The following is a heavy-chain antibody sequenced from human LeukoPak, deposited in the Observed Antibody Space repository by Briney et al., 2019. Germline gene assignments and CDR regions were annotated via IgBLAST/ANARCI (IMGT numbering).Heavy chain of an antibody. D-gene: IGHD3-10*01. CDR1: GGTFSKYA. J-gene: IGHJ4*02. V-gene: IGHV1-69*11. CDR3: ATTGYFGAGSATTLLNFDD. Sequence: SVKVSCKASGGTFSKYAISWVRQAPGQGLEWMGSIISILVTRTYYGQRFQGRVTITADDSTSTAYLDLSSLTSADTAVYYCATTGYFGAGSATTLLNFDDWGQGTLVTVSS. CDR2: IISILVTR.